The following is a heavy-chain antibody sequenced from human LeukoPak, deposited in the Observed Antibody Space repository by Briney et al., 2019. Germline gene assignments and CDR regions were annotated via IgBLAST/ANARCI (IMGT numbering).Heavy chain of an antibody. Sequence: PSETLSLTCSVSGGSIDNYYWSWIRRPAGKGLEWIGRIFATGGTNQNPSLRSRLTMSVDTSKSQLSLRLKSMTAADTAMYYCTRETMGASTIEYWGQGILVTVSS. CDR1: GGSIDNYY. CDR3: TRETMGASTIEY. V-gene: IGHV4-4*07. D-gene: IGHD1-26*01. J-gene: IGHJ4*02. CDR2: IFATGGT.